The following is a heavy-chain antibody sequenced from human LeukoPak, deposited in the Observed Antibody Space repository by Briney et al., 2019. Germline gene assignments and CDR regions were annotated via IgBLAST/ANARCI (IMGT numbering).Heavy chain of an antibody. D-gene: IGHD6-6*01. Sequence: SETLSLTCTVSGGSISSYYWTWIRQPPGKGLEWIGYIYYSGNTNYNPSLKSRVTISVDTSKNQFSLKLSSVTAADTAVYYCASPSSIAARRPPYYYYMDVWGKGTTVTVSS. CDR1: GGSISSYY. CDR3: ASPSSIAARRPPYYYYMDV. J-gene: IGHJ6*03. CDR2: IYYSGNT. V-gene: IGHV4-59*08.